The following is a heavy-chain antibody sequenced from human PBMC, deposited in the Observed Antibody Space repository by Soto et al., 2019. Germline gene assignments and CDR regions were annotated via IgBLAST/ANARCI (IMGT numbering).Heavy chain of an antibody. V-gene: IGHV3-23*01. J-gene: IGHJ4*02. CDR2: ISGSGGST. D-gene: IGHD3-10*01. Sequence: WGSLRLSCAASGFTFSSYAMSWVRQAPGKGLEWVSAISGSGGSTYYADSVKGRFTISRDNSKNTMYLQMNSLRAEDKAVYYCEKDQGYYYGSGSYYDYWGQGTLVTVSS. CDR3: EKDQGYYYGSGSYYDY. CDR1: GFTFSSYA.